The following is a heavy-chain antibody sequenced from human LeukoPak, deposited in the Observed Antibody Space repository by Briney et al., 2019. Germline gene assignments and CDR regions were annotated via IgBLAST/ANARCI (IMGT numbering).Heavy chain of an antibody. CDR1: GFTFSTYA. V-gene: IGHV3-21*01. Sequence: GGSLRLSCAASGFTFSTYAMNWVRQAPGKGPEWVSSISSSSSYINYADSVQGRFTIARDNARSSLYLQMNSLRAEDTAVYYCARDVDTAMDWGQGTMVTVSS. CDR2: ISSSSSYI. D-gene: IGHD5-18*01. J-gene: IGHJ3*01. CDR3: ARDVDTAMD.